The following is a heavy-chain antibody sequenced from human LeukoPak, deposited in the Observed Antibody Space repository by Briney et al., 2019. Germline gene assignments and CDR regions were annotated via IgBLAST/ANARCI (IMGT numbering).Heavy chain of an antibody. CDR2: IKQLESEK. CDR3: TRGGSGYSYGPSHY. D-gene: IGHD5-18*01. V-gene: IGHV3-7*03. Sequence: TGGSLRLSCVASGFIFNNYWMSWVRQAPGKGLEWVANIKQLESEKYYVDSVKGRFTISRDNAKNSLYLQMNSLRAEDTAVYYCTRGGSGYSYGPSHYWGQGTLVTVSS. CDR1: GFIFNNYW. J-gene: IGHJ4*02.